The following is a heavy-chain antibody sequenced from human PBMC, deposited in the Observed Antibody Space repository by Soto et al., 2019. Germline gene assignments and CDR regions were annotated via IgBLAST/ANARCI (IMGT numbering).Heavy chain of an antibody. Sequence: PGGSLRLSCAASGFTFSSYAMHWVRQAPGKGLVWVSVINSDGSDTSYADSVKGRFTISRDNAKNTLYLQMNSLRAEDTAVYYCARDRGWSLFDYWGQGTLVTVSS. V-gene: IGHV3-74*01. CDR3: ARDRGWSLFDY. J-gene: IGHJ4*02. CDR1: GFTFSSYA. D-gene: IGHD6-19*01. CDR2: INSDGSDT.